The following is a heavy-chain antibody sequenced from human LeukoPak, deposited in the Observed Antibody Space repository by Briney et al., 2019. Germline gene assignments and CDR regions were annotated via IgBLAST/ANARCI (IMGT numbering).Heavy chain of an antibody. J-gene: IGHJ4*02. CDR1: GFTFSTYW. Sequence: GGSLRLSCAASGFTFSTYWMHWVRQAPGKGLVWVSRVRPEGTTTAYADSVKGRFTISRDNAKNSLFLQMNSLSAEDTAVYYCARDLDWILFDYWGQGTLVTVSS. CDR2: VRPEGTTT. D-gene: IGHD3-9*01. V-gene: IGHV3-74*03. CDR3: ARDLDWILFDY.